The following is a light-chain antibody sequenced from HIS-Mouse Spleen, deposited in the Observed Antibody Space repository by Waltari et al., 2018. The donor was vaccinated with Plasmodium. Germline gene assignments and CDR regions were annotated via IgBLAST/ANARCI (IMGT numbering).Light chain of an antibody. CDR2: EGS. V-gene: IGLV2-23*03. CDR1: SSHVGSYNL. CDR3: CSYAGSSTFV. Sequence: QSALTQPASVSGSPGQSITISCTGTSSHVGSYNLVSWYQQHPGKAPNLMIYEGSKRPSGVSNRFSGSKSGNTASLTISGLQAEDEADYYCCSYAGSSTFVFGGGTKLTVL. J-gene: IGLJ3*02.